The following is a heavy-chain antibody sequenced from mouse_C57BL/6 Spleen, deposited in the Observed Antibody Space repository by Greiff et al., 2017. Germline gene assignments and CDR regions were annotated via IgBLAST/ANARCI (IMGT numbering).Heavy chain of an antibody. CDR1: GFNIKAYY. CDR3: ARPLHYGSPWFAY. V-gene: IGHV14-2*01. D-gene: IGHD1-1*01. Sequence: VQLQQSGAALVKPGASVKLSCTASGFNIKAYYMHWVKQRTEQGLEWIGRIDPEDGETKSAPKFQGKATITAYTSANTAYLQLSSLTSEDTDVSYCARPLHYGSPWFAYWGQGTLGTVSA. CDR2: IDPEDGET. J-gene: IGHJ3*01.